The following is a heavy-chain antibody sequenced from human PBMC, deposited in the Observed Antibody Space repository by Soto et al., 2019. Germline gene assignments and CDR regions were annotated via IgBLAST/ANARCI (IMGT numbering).Heavy chain of an antibody. Sequence: QVQLVQSGAEVKKPGASVKVSCKASGYTFTSYGISWVRQAPGQGLEWMGWINTYNGNTNYAQKLQGRVTVTTDTAMSTAYMELRTLRSDDTAVYYCARVVTATPEHYFDYWGQGTLVTVSS. V-gene: IGHV1-18*01. J-gene: IGHJ4*02. CDR3: ARVVTATPEHYFDY. CDR1: GYTFTSYG. CDR2: INTYNGNT. D-gene: IGHD2-21*02.